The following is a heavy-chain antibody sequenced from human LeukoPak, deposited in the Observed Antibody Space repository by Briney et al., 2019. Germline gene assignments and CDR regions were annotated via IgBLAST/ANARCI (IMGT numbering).Heavy chain of an antibody. J-gene: IGHJ3*02. V-gene: IGHV4-38-2*02. CDR3: ARVAPDAAFDI. CDR1: GYSISSGYY. CDR2: IYHSGST. Sequence: SETLSLTCTVSGYSISSGYYWGWIRQPPRKGLEWIGSIYHSGSTYYNPSLKSRVTISVDTSKNQFSLKLSSVTAADTAVYYCARVAPDAAFDIWGQGTMVTVSS. D-gene: IGHD3-3*02.